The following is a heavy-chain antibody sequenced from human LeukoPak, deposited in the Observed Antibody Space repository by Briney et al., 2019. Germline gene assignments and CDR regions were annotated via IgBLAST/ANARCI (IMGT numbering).Heavy chain of an antibody. Sequence: ASVKVSCKASGYTFTSYDINWVRQATGQGLEWMGWMNPNSGNTGYAQKFQGRVTMTRNTSISTAYMELSSLRSEDTAVYYCARVILRFLEWSGSYYGMDVWGKGTTVTVSS. J-gene: IGHJ6*04. CDR2: MNPNSGNT. D-gene: IGHD3-3*01. CDR1: GYTFTSYD. CDR3: ARVILRFLEWSGSYYGMDV. V-gene: IGHV1-8*01.